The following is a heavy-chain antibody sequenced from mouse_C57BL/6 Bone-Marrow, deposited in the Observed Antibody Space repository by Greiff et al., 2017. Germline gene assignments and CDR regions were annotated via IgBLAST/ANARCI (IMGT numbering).Heavy chain of an antibody. J-gene: IGHJ2*01. V-gene: IGHV3-6*01. CDR1: GYSITSGYY. Sequence: EVKLQESGPGLVKPSQSLSLTCSVTGYSITSGYYWNWIRQFPGNKLEWMGYISYDGSNNYNPSLKNRISITRDTSKNQFFLKLNSVTTEDTATYYCARGTVVSYYVDYWGQGTTLTVSS. CDR3: ARGTVVSYYVDY. D-gene: IGHD1-1*01. CDR2: ISYDGSN.